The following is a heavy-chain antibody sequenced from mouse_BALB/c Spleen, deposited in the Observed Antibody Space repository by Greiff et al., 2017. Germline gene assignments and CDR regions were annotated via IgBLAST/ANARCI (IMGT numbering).Heavy chain of an antibody. CDR3: ARSVGNYGDWYFDV. CDR1: GYTFTSYY. CDR2: IYPGNVNT. V-gene: IGHV1S56*01. J-gene: IGHJ1*01. Sequence: QVQLQQSGPELVKPGASVRISCKASGYTFTSYYIHWVKQRPGQGLEWIGWIYPGNVNTKYNEKFKGKATLTADKSSSTAYMQLSSLTSEDSAVYFCARSVGNYGDWYFDVWGAGTTVTVSS. D-gene: IGHD2-1*01.